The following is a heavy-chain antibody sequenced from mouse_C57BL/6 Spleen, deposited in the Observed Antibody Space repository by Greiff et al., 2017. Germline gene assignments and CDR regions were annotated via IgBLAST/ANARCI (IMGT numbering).Heavy chain of an antibody. CDR2: IDPETGGT. J-gene: IGHJ4*01. V-gene: IGHV1-15*01. CDR1: GYTFTDYE. Sequence: VQLQQSGAELVRPGASVTLSCKASGYTFTDYEMHWVKQTPVHGLEWIGAIDPETGGTAYNQKFKGKAILTADKSSSTAYMELRSLTSEDSAVYYCTREGWLRAMDYWGQGTSVTVSS. D-gene: IGHD2-3*01. CDR3: TREGWLRAMDY.